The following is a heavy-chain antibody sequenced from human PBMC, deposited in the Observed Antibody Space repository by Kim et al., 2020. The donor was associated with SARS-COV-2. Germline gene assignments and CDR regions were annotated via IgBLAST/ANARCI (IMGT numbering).Heavy chain of an antibody. CDR3: VRAPSGVSNPHYIDY. J-gene: IGHJ4*02. V-gene: IGHV5-51*04. Sequence: GESLKISCQGFGYSFTTYWIGWVRQMPGKGLESVGIMYPGDSDTRYTPSFRGHVTISADKPIATAYLQGGSLKASDTGMYYCVRAPSGVSNPHYIDYWGQGTPATRSP. D-gene: IGHD2-8*01. CDR2: MYPGDSDT. CDR1: GYSFTTYW.